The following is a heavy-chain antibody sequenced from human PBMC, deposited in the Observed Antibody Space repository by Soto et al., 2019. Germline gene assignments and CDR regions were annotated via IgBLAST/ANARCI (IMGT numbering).Heavy chain of an antibody. CDR2: INSDGSST. D-gene: IGHD6-19*01. Sequence: GGSLRLSCAASGFTFSNYWMHWVRQAPGKGLVWVSRINSDGSSTSYADSVKGRFTISRDNAKNTLYVQVNSLRAEDTAVYYCARMISGWYWAFDIWGQGTMVTVSS. V-gene: IGHV3-74*01. CDR1: GFTFSNYW. CDR3: ARMISGWYWAFDI. J-gene: IGHJ3*02.